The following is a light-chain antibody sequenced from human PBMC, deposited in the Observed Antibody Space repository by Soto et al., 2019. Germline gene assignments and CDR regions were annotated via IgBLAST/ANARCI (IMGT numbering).Light chain of an antibody. CDR1: SSDIGTYDY. CDR2: EVS. CDR3: SSYAGSRYV. Sequence: QSALTQPASVSGSPGQSITISCTGTSSDIGTYDYVSWYQQHPGKAPKLIIYEVSKRPSGVPDRFSGSKSGNTASLTVSGLQAEDEADYYCSSYAGSRYVFGTGTKLTVL. J-gene: IGLJ1*01. V-gene: IGLV2-8*01.